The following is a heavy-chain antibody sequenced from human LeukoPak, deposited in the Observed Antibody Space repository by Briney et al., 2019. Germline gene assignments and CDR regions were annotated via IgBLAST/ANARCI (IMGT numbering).Heavy chain of an antibody. J-gene: IGHJ4*02. V-gene: IGHV3-43*01. CDR2: ISWDGGST. D-gene: IGHD1-26*01. CDR1: GFTFDDYT. Sequence: GGSLRLSCAASGFTFDDYTMHWVRQAPGKGLEWVSLISWDGGSTYYADSVKGRFTISRDSSKNSLYLQMNSLRTEDTALYYRATAKWELPHLFDYWGQGTLVTVSS. CDR3: ATAKWELPHLFDY.